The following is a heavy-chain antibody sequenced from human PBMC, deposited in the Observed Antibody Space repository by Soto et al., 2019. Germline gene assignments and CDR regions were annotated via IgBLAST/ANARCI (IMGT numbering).Heavy chain of an antibody. CDR1: QFPFDVYS. D-gene: IGHD6-19*01. CDR3: ARDRGSSGMFELDV. CDR2: IRHTTSAT. V-gene: IGHV3-48*02. Sequence: PGGALRLSCVASQFPFDVYSMHWVRQAPGKGLEWVSYIRHTTSATFYADAVKGRFTISRDNRKNSLFVQMNSLRDDDTGVYFCARDRGSSGMFELDVWGPGTLVTVSS. J-gene: IGHJ3*01.